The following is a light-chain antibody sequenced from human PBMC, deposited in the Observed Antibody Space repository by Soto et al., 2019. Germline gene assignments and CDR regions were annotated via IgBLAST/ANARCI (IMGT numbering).Light chain of an antibody. Sequence: EIVMTQSPATLSVSPGERATLSCRASQSVSSNLAWYQQKPGQAPRLLIYGASSRATGIPVRFSGSGSGTEFTLTISSLQSEDFAVSYCQQYNNWPLTFGQGPRLE. V-gene: IGKV3-15*01. CDR1: QSVSSN. CDR3: QQYNNWPLT. J-gene: IGKJ5*01. CDR2: GAS.